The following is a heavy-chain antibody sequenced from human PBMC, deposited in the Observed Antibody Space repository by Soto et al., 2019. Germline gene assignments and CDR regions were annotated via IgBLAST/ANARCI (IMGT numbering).Heavy chain of an antibody. V-gene: IGHV4-39*01. Sequence: PSETLSLTCTVSGGSISSSIYYGGWIRQPPGKGLEWIGSIFYSGSTYYNPSLKSRVTISVDTSKNQFSLKLYSVTAADTAMYYCARAVPAAIFSSDWFDPWGQGTLVTVSS. CDR1: GGSISSSIYY. J-gene: IGHJ5*02. D-gene: IGHD2-2*01. CDR3: ARAVPAAIFSSDWFDP. CDR2: IFYSGST.